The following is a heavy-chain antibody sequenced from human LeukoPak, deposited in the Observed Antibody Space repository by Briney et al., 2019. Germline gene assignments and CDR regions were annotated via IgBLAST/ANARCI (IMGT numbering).Heavy chain of an antibody. Sequence: PSETLSLTCTVSGGSISSSSFHWGWIRQPPGKGLEWIGTIHYSGSPYYNPSLKSRVTISLDASKNQFSLNLSSVTAADTAVYYCVRWVYSSCSCFDYWGQGPLVTVSS. D-gene: IGHD6-19*01. CDR3: VRWVYSSCSCFDY. CDR2: IHYSGSP. CDR1: GGSISSSSFH. V-gene: IGHV4-39*07. J-gene: IGHJ4*02.